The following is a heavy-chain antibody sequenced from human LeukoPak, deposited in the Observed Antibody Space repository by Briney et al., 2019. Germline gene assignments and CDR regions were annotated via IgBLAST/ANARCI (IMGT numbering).Heavy chain of an antibody. CDR1: GFTFSTYE. CDR2: ISTSGRTI. CDR3: ASYIRAPFDI. Sequence: SGGSLRLSCAASGFTFSTYEMNWVRQAPGRGLEWVSYISTSGRTIYYADSAEGRFTISRDNAKNSLYLQMNSLRAEDTAVYYCASYIRAPFDIWGQGTMVTVSS. D-gene: IGHD3-10*01. J-gene: IGHJ3*02. V-gene: IGHV3-48*03.